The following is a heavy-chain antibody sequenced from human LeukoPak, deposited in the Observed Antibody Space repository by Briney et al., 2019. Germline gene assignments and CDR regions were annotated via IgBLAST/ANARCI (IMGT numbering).Heavy chain of an antibody. Sequence: GGSLRLSCAASGFTFSSYSMNWVRQAPGKGLEWVSSISSSSSYIYYADSVKGRFTISRDNAKNSLYLQMNSLRAEDTAVYYCARIGEGSYYYYGMDVWGQGTTVTVSS. V-gene: IGHV3-21*01. CDR1: GFTFSSYS. J-gene: IGHJ6*02. CDR3: ARIGEGSYYYYGMDV. D-gene: IGHD3-10*01. CDR2: ISSSSSYI.